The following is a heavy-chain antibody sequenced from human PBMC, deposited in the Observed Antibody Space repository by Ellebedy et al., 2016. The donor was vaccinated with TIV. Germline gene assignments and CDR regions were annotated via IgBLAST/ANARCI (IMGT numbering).Heavy chain of an antibody. Sequence: AASVKVSCKASGYTFTSYGISWVRQAPGQGLEWMGWISAYNGNTNYAQKLQGRVTMTTDTSTSTAYMELRSLRSDDTAVYYCARGGGGITMVRGVISWFDPWGQGTLVTVSS. CDR2: ISAYNGNT. CDR3: ARGGGGITMVRGVISWFDP. J-gene: IGHJ5*02. D-gene: IGHD3-10*01. CDR1: GYTFTSYG. V-gene: IGHV1-18*01.